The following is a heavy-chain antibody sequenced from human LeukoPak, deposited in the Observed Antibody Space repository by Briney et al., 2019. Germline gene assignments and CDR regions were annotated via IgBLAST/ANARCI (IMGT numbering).Heavy chain of an antibody. Sequence: SETLSLTCAVYGGSFSGYYWSWIRQPPGKGLEWIGEINHSGSTNYNPSLKSRVTISVDTSKNQFSLKPSSVTAADTAVYYCARPGPHGATSYWGQGTLVTVSS. CDR2: INHSGST. V-gene: IGHV4-34*01. D-gene: IGHD4-17*01. CDR3: ARPGPHGATSY. J-gene: IGHJ4*02. CDR1: GGSFSGYY.